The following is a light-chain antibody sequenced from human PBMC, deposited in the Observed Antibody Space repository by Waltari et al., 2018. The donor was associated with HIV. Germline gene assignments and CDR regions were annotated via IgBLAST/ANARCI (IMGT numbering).Light chain of an antibody. J-gene: IGLJ2*01. CDR2: DVT. Sequence: QSALTQPPSASGSPGQSVTISCTGTSSDVGAYNYVSWFQQHPGKAPKLMIYDVTQRPSGVPDRSSGSKSGNTASLTVSGLQAEDEADYYCASHAGSKDVFGGGTRLTVL. CDR1: SSDVGAYNY. CDR3: ASHAGSKDV. V-gene: IGLV2-8*01.